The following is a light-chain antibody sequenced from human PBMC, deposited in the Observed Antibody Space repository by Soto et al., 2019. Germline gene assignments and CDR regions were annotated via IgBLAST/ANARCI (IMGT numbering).Light chain of an antibody. CDR1: SSDVGGYNY. Sequence: QSALTQPPSASGSPGQSVTISCTGTSSDVGGYNYVSWYQQHPGKAPKRMIYEVSKRPSGFPDRFSGSKSGNTASLTVSGIQGEDEADYYCSSYAGSNNLRVFGTGTKLTVL. CDR2: EVS. J-gene: IGLJ1*01. CDR3: SSYAGSNNLRV. V-gene: IGLV2-8*01.